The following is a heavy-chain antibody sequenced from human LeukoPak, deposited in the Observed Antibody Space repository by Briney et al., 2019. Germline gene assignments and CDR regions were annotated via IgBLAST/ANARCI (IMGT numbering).Heavy chain of an antibody. J-gene: IGHJ4*02. D-gene: IGHD5-12*01. CDR2: TYYRSKWYD. CDR1: GDSVSSNSAA. Sequence: SQTLSLTCALSGDSVSSNSAAWNWIRQSPSRGLGWLGRTYYRSKWYDDYAVSVRSRITINPDTSKNQFSLQLKSVTPEDTAVYYCARAIRPYSGYDYWGQGTPVTVSS. CDR3: ARAIRPYSGYDY. V-gene: IGHV6-1*01.